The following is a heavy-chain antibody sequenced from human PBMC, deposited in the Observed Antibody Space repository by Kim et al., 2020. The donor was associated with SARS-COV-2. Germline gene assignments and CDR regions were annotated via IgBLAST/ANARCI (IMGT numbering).Heavy chain of an antibody. CDR1: GGSIGSVIYC. CDR2: VYHTGST. D-gene: IGHD3-3*01. V-gene: IGHV4-39*02. CDR3: ARDVARYYDFWTVGAGDMDV. Sequence: SETLSLTCTVSGGSIGSVIYCWGWIRQPPGKGREWIGSVYHTGSTNENPALKRRVAISVDTSKTQFSLKLSPVTAADTTVYYWARDVARYYDFWTVGAGDMDVWGQGTTVTVSS. J-gene: IGHJ6*02.